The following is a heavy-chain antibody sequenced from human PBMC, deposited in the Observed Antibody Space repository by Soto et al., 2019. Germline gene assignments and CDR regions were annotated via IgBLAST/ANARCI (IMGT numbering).Heavy chain of an antibody. CDR2: IIHSEST. J-gene: IGHJ6*02. CDR1: GGSFSAYY. V-gene: IGHV4-34*12. Sequence: PSETLSLTCAVYGGSFSAYYWSWVRQPPGKGLEWIGEIIHSESTKYNPSLKSRVIISVDTSKNQFSLKLSSVTAADTAVYYCARQRPTDGRWEFANYYGMDVWGQGTPVTVS. CDR3: ARQRPTDGRWEFANYYGMDV. D-gene: IGHD1-26*01.